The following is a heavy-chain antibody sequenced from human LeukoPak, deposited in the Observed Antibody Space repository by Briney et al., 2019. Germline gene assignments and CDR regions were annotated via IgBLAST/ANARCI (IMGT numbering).Heavy chain of an antibody. J-gene: IGHJ4*02. D-gene: IGHD2-15*01. Sequence: GASVKVSCKASAYTFSNYAMNWVRQAPGQGLEWMGWINTNTGNPTYAQGFTGRFVFSLDTSVSTAYLQISSLKAEDTAVYYCAREYCSGDSCYSYFDYWGQGTLLTVSS. CDR3: AREYCSGDSCYSYFDY. V-gene: IGHV7-4-1*02. CDR1: AYTFSNYA. CDR2: INTNTGNP.